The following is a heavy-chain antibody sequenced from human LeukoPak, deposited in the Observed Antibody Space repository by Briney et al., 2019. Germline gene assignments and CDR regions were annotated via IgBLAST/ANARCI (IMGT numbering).Heavy chain of an antibody. D-gene: IGHD3-9*01. V-gene: IGHV1-69*13. CDR2: IIPMSGQP. CDR1: GGTFSTYA. CDR3: ARELDGAYDM. J-gene: IGHJ3*02. Sequence: SVKVSCKASGGTFSTYAITWVRQAPGQGLEWMGGIIPMSGQPNYAQKFRGRVTITADQSTTTAYMELTTLRSDDTAMYYCARELDGAYDMWGQGSMVTVSS.